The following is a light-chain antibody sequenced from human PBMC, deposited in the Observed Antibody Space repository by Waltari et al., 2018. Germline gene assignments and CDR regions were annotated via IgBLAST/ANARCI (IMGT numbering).Light chain of an antibody. CDR1: QDVSIY. Sequence: TVFTQSPATLSWSPGESTPLPCRASQDVSIYLAWYQQKPGQAPRLLIFDASNRATGIPTRFSGSGSGTDFTLTISSLEPEDFALYYCQQRRKWPPLSFGGGTKVE. CDR3: QQRRKWPPLS. CDR2: DAS. V-gene: IGKV3-11*01. J-gene: IGKJ4*01.